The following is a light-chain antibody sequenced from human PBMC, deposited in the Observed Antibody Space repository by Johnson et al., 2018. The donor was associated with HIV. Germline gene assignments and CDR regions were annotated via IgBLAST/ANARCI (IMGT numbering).Light chain of an antibody. CDR2: DNN. CDR1: SSNIGNNY. J-gene: IGLJ1*01. Sequence: QSVLTQPPSVSAAPGQKVTISCSGSSSNIGNNYVSWYQQLPGTAPKLLIYDNNKRPSGIPDRFSGSKSGTSATLGITGLQTGDEAYYYCGTWDSSLSASFGTGTKVTVL. CDR3: GTWDSSLSAS. V-gene: IGLV1-51*01.